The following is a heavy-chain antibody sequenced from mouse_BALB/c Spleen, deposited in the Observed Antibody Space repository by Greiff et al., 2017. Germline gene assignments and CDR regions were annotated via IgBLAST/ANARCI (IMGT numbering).Heavy chain of an antibody. CDR2: IDPSDSYT. J-gene: IGHJ2*01. D-gene: IGHD4-1*01. CDR1: GYTFTSYW. Sequence: QVQLQQPGAELVKPGASVKLSCKASGYTFTSYWMHWVKQRPGQGLEWIGEIDPSDSYTNYNQKFKGKATLTVDKSSSTAYMQLSSLTSEDSAVYYCARVPNRDGYFDYWGQGTTLTVSS. CDR3: ARVPNRDGYFDY. V-gene: IGHV1-69*02.